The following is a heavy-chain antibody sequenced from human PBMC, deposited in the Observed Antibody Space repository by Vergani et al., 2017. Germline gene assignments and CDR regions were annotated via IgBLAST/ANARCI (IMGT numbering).Heavy chain of an antibody. CDR3: ARTNTAMVLYYYYYMDV. CDR2: ISSSSSTI. V-gene: IGHV3-48*01. Sequence: EVQLVESGGGLVQPGGSLRLSCAASGFTFSSYSMNWVRQAPGKGLEWVSYISSSSSTIYYADSVKGRFTISRDNAKNSLYLQMNSLRAEDTAVYYCARTNTAMVLYYYYYMDVWGKGTTVTVSS. CDR1: GFTFSSYS. J-gene: IGHJ6*03. D-gene: IGHD5-18*01.